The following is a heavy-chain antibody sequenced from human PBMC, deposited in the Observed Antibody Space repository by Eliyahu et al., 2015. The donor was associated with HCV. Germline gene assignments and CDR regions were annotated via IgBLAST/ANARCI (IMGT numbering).Heavy chain of an antibody. CDR1: GGXITXXXYY. CDR3: AKFDWDFWSGYVAGLTTFDY. V-gene: IGHV4-39*07. CDR2: VFESXTT. Sequence: QLQLRESGPGLVKPSETLXLTCSVSGGXITXXXYYXGWIRQPPGKGVEWVGSVFESXTTYYHPSLKSRVTISLDTFKNQLSLKLSSVTAADSAIYYCAKFDWDFWSGYVAGLTTFDYWGQGTLVTVSS. J-gene: IGHJ4*02. D-gene: IGHD3-3*01.